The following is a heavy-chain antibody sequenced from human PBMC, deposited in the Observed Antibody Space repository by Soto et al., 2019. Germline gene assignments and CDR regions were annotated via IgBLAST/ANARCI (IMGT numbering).Heavy chain of an antibody. V-gene: IGHV4-30-4*01. CDR1: GGSISSGEDY. Sequence: LSLTCTVSGGSISSGEDYWSWIRQPPGKGLEWIGYIYYSGSTHYNPSLKSRVTISVDTSKNQFSLNLSSVTAADTAVYYCARDFAPPSVSGDPYNWFDPWGQGTLVTVSS. J-gene: IGHJ5*02. CDR2: IYYSGST. CDR3: ARDFAPPSVSGDPYNWFDP. D-gene: IGHD6-25*01.